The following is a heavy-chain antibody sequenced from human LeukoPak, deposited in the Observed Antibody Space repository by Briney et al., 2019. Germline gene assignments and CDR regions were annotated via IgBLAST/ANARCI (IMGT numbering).Heavy chain of an antibody. D-gene: IGHD3-10*01. Sequence: SETLSLTCTVSGDSISSYYWGWIRQPPGKGLEWIGSIYYSGSTYYNPSLKNRVTISVDTSKNQFSLKLSSVTAADTAVYYCARHSSVLPFDYWGQGTLVAVSS. CDR2: IYYSGST. V-gene: IGHV4-39*01. CDR3: ARHSSVLPFDY. J-gene: IGHJ4*02. CDR1: GDSISSYY.